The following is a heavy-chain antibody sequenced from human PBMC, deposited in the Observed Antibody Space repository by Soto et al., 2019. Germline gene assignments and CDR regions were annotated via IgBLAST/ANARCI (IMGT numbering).Heavy chain of an antibody. D-gene: IGHD1-20*01. J-gene: IGHJ3*02. Sequence: GGSLRLSCAASGFTFSSYWMSWVRQAPGKGLEWVANIKQDGSEKYYVDSVEGRFTISRDNAKNSLYLQMNSLRAEDTAVYYCARDLEFNWIVRAFDIWGQGTMVTVSS. CDR3: ARDLEFNWIVRAFDI. V-gene: IGHV3-7*01. CDR1: GFTFSSYW. CDR2: IKQDGSEK.